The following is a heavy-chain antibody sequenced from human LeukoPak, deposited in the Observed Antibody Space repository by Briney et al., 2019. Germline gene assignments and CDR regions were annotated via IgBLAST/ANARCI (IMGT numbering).Heavy chain of an antibody. D-gene: IGHD2-15*01. V-gene: IGHV1-2*04. CDR2: INPNSGGT. CDR1: GYTFTGYY. Sequence: GASVKVSCKASGYTFTGYYMHWVRQAPGQGLEWMGWINPNSGGTNYAQKFQGWVTMTRDTSISTAYMELSRLRSDDTAVYYCARADARSQSAFDIWGQGTMVTVSS. CDR3: ARADARSQSAFDI. J-gene: IGHJ3*02.